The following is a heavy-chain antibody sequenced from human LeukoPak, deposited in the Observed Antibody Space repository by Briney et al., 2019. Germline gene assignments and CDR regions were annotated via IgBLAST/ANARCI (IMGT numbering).Heavy chain of an antibody. CDR1: GYSFTSYW. J-gene: IGHJ6*03. Sequence: GESLKISCKGSGYSFTSYWIGWVRQMPGKGLEWMGIIYPGDSDTRYSPSFQGQVTISADKSISTAYLQWSSLKASDTAMYYCARHQWLATEGYYYYYMDVWGKGTTVTVSS. CDR3: ARHQWLATEGYYYYYMDV. D-gene: IGHD6-19*01. V-gene: IGHV5-51*01. CDR2: IYPGDSDT.